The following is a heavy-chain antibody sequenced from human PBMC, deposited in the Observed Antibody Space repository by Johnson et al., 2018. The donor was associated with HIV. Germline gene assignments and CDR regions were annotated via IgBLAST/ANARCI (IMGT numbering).Heavy chain of an antibody. Sequence: QVQLVESGGGVVQPGRSLRLSCAASGFTFSNYGMHWVRQAPGKGLEWVAVISYDGSNKYYADSVKGRFTISRDNSKNTLYLQMNSLRPEDTALYYCAKEVPDKFDVWGQGTMVTVSS. CDR3: AKEVPDKFDV. J-gene: IGHJ3*01. CDR1: GFTFSNYG. V-gene: IGHV3-30*18. CDR2: ISYDGSNK.